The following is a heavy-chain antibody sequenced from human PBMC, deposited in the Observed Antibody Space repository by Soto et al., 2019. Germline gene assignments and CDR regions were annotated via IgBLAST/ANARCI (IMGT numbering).Heavy chain of an antibody. V-gene: IGHV3-23*01. CDR1: GFSFSSYA. CDR3: ANRKYYDHSVLWDY. D-gene: IGHD3-22*01. J-gene: IGHJ4*02. CDR2: ISSTGDST. Sequence: PGGSLRLSCAASGFSFSSYAVSWVRQAPGKGLEWVSSISSTGDSTYYADSVTGRFTISRDNADNTLYLQMSSLRAEDTAIYYCANRKYYDHSVLWDYWGQGTLVTVSS.